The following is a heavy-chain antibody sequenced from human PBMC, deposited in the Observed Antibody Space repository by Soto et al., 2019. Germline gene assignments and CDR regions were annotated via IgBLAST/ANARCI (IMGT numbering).Heavy chain of an antibody. V-gene: IGHV3-21*01. Sequence: GGSLRLSCAASGFTFSSYSMNWVRQAPGKGLEWVSSISSSSSYIYYADSVKGRFTISRDNAKNSLYLQMNSLRAEDTAVYYCASVWLQSDDYFDYWGQGTLVTVSS. CDR3: ASVWLQSDDYFDY. J-gene: IGHJ4*02. D-gene: IGHD5-12*01. CDR2: ISSSSSYI. CDR1: GFTFSSYS.